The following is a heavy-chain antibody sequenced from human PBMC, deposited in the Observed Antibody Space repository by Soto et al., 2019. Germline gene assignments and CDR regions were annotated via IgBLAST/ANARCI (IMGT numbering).Heavy chain of an antibody. CDR2: ISSSGSTI. D-gene: IGHD2-2*01. CDR3: ARDLLSCSSTSCYSGGTTDY. CDR1: GFTFSDYY. V-gene: IGHV3-11*01. J-gene: IGHJ4*02. Sequence: QVQLVESGGGLVKPGGSLRLSCAASGFTFSDYYMSWIRQAPGKGLEWLSYISSSGSTIYYADSVKGRFTISRDNAKNSLYLQMNSLRAEDTAVYYCARDLLSCSSTSCYSGGTTDYWGQGTLVTVSS.